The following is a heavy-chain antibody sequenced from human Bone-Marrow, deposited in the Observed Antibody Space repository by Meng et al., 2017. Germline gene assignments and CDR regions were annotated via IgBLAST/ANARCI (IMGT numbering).Heavy chain of an antibody. CDR3: ARGPTTMAHDFDY. Sequence: QVRHQPWGKGFVKPSVTLPPTCFVSGGSFSDYYWSWIRQPPGKGLEWIGEINHSGSTNYNPSLESRATISVDTSQNNLSLKLSSVTAADSAVYYCARGPTTMAHDFDYWGQGTLVTVSS. V-gene: IGHV4-34*01. CDR2: INHSGST. D-gene: IGHD4-11*01. CDR1: GGSFSDYY. J-gene: IGHJ4*02.